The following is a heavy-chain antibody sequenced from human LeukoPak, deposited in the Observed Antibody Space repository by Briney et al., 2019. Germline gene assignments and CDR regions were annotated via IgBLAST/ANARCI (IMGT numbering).Heavy chain of an antibody. Sequence: GASLKLSCAASGSTFSSYAMSWVRQAPGKGLEWVSAISGSGGSTYYADSVKGRFTISRDNSKNTLYLQMNSLRAEDTAVYYCATYYYDSSGYYSGGLDAFDIWGQGTMVTVSS. CDR2: ISGSGGST. J-gene: IGHJ3*02. V-gene: IGHV3-23*01. CDR3: ATYYYDSSGYYSGGLDAFDI. D-gene: IGHD3-22*01. CDR1: GSTFSSYA.